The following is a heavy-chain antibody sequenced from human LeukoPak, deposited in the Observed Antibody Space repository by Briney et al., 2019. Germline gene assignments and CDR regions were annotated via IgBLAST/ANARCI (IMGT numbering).Heavy chain of an antibody. V-gene: IGHV3-48*03. CDR1: GFTFSSYE. CDR2: ISSSGSTI. Sequence: GGSLRLSCAASGFTFSSYEMNWVRQAPGKGLEWVSYISSSGSTIYYADSVKGRFTISRDNAKNSLYLQMNSLRAEDTAVYYCARILGDIVGGAEGLLDTGAKGTRSPSLQ. J-gene: IGHJ3*02. D-gene: IGHD2-15*01. CDR3: ARILGDIVGGAEGLLDT.